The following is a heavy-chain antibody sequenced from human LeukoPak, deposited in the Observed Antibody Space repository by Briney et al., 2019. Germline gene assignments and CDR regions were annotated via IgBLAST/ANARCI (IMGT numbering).Heavy chain of an antibody. CDR3: ARDPEDMDAFDI. V-gene: IGHV4-31*03. CDR2: IYYSGST. Sequence: SETLSLTCTVSGGSINSGGYYWSWIRQHPGKGLEWIGYIYYSGSTYYNPSLKSRVTKSVDTSKNQFSLKLRSVTAADTAVYYCARDPEDMDAFDIWGQGTMVTASS. CDR1: GGSINSGGYY. J-gene: IGHJ3*02. D-gene: IGHD2-15*01.